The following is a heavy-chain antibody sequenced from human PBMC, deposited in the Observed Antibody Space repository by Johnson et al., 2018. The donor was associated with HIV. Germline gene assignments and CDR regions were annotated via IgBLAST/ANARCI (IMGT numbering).Heavy chain of an antibody. CDR2: ISSSGRTI. Sequence: QVQLVESGGGLVRPGGSLRLSCAASGFTFSDYYMTWIRQAPGKGLECVSYISSSGRTIYYADSVKGRFTISRDNSKNTRYLQMNSLRAEDTAVYYCAREEGSGEPPNAFDIWGQGTMVTVSS. V-gene: IGHV3-11*04. D-gene: IGHD3-16*01. CDR1: GFTFSDYY. CDR3: AREEGSGEPPNAFDI. J-gene: IGHJ3*02.